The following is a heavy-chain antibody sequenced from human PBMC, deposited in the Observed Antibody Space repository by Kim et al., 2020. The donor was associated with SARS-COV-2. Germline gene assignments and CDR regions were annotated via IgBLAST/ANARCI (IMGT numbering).Heavy chain of an antibody. D-gene: IGHD1-1*01. CDR1: GFTFDDYT. CDR2: ISWDGGST. J-gene: IGHJ3*02. V-gene: IGHV3-43*01. CDR3: AKVEGYRSDDAFDI. Sequence: GGSLRLSCAASGFTFDDYTMHWVRQAPGKGLEWVSLISWDGGSTYYADSVKGRFTISRDNSKNSLYLQMNSLRTEDTALYYCAKVEGYRSDDAFDIWGQGTMVTVSS.